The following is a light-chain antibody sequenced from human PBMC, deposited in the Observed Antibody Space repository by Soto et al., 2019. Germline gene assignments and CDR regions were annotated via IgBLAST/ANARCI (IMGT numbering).Light chain of an antibody. CDR3: LQRSDWRT. CDR1: QSVSSY. V-gene: IGKV3-11*01. Sequence: EIVLTQSPATLSLSPGERATLSCRASQSVSSYLAWYQQKPGQAPRLLIYDASNRATGIPARFSGSGSGTDFTLTISRLEPEDFAVYYCLQRSDWRTFGQGTKVDIK. CDR2: DAS. J-gene: IGKJ1*01.